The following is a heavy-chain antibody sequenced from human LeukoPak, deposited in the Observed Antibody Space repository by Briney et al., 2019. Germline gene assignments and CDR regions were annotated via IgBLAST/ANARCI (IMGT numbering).Heavy chain of an antibody. CDR2: IYYSGST. J-gene: IGHJ5*02. V-gene: IGHV4-31*03. CDR1: GGSISSGGYS. Sequence: SQTLSLTCTVSGGSISSGGYSWSWIRQRPGKGLEWIGYIYYSGSTYYNPSLKSRVTISVDTSKNQFSLKLSSVTAADTAVYYCARVGDCTDGVCADFWFDPWGQGTLVTVSS. D-gene: IGHD2-8*01. CDR3: ARVGDCTDGVCADFWFDP.